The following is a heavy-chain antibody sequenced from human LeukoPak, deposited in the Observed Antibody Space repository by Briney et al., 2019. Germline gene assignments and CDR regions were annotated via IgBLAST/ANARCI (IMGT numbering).Heavy chain of an antibody. Sequence: PSETLSLTCTVSGGSISSSSYYWGWIRQPPGKGLEWIGSIYYSGSTYYNPSLKSRVTISVDTSKNQFSLKLSSVTAADTAVYYCAESELIPGGFDPWGQGTLVTLSS. CDR1: GGSISSSSYY. V-gene: IGHV4-39*07. CDR2: IYYSGST. CDR3: AESELIPGGFDP. J-gene: IGHJ5*02. D-gene: IGHD1-7*01.